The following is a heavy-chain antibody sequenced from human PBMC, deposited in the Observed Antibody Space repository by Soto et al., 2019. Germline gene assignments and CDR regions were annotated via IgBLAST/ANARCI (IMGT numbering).Heavy chain of an antibody. D-gene: IGHD2-8*01. CDR1: GGTFRTAA. Sequence: QVQLEQSGAEVKKPGSSVKVSCKASGGTFRTAAISWVRQAPGQGLEWMGGIMPVFRTPDYAQKFQGRVTITGDESTSTAYMELSGLRSDDTAVYYCARDNDRPQLGGNYYYILDVWGQGTTITVSS. V-gene: IGHV1-69*12. J-gene: IGHJ6*02. CDR2: IMPVFRTP. CDR3: ARDNDRPQLGGNYYYILDV.